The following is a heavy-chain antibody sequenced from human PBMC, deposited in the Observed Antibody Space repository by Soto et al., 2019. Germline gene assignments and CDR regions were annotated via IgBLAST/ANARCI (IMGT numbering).Heavy chain of an antibody. CDR2: IWYDGSNK. CDR1: GFTLSSYG. J-gene: IGHJ4*02. V-gene: IGHV3-33*08. Sequence: GGSLRLSCAASGFTLSSYGMHWVRQAPGKGLEWVAVIWYDGSNKYYADSVKGRFTISRDNSKNKLYLQMNSLRAEDTAVYYCATWGPYYYGSGSPAAYWGQGTLVTVSS. D-gene: IGHD3-10*01. CDR3: ATWGPYYYGSGSPAAY.